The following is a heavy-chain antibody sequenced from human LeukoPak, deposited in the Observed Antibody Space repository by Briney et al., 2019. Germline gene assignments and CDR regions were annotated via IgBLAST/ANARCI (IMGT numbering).Heavy chain of an antibody. Sequence: MSGGSLRLSCAASGFTFSDYYMSWIRQAPGKGLKWVSYISSSSSYTNYADSVKGRFTISRDNAKDSLYLQRNSLRAEDTAVYYCGRRVLLRGFDPWGQGTLVTVSS. CDR1: GFTFSDYY. D-gene: IGHD2-21*01. CDR2: ISSSSSYT. J-gene: IGHJ5*02. CDR3: GRRVLLRGFDP. V-gene: IGHV3-11*03.